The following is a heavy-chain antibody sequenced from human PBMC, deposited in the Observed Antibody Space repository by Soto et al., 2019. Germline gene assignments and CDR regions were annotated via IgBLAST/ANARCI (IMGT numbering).Heavy chain of an antibody. CDR3: ARPRYDGSGTPFDH. J-gene: IGHJ4*02. D-gene: IGHD3-22*01. CDR2: IYSGGAT. Sequence: GGSLRLSCAAAGFSVSTSHISWVRQAPGKGLEWVSVIYSGGATHYAVSVKGRLIISRDKSKSTVDLQMNSLRAEDTAVYYCARPRYDGSGTPFDHWGQGTLVTVSS. V-gene: IGHV3-66*04. CDR1: GFSVSTSH.